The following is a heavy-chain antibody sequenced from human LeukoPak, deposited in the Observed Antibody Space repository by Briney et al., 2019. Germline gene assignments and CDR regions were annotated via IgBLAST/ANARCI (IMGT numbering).Heavy chain of an antibody. CDR3: AKVGLSAVYD. V-gene: IGHV3-23*01. CDR1: GFTLSISV. D-gene: IGHD5/OR15-5a*01. CDR2: ISGSSGST. Sequence: GGSLRLSCAASGFTLSISVMLWLRQAPGKGLDWVSAISGSSGSTYYADSVKGRFTISKDNSKNTLYLQMNSLRAEDTALYFCAKVGLSAVYDWGQGTLVTVSS. J-gene: IGHJ4*02.